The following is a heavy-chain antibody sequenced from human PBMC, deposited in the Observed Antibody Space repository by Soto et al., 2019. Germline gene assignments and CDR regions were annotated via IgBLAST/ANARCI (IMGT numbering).Heavy chain of an antibody. CDR1: GGSFSGYY. D-gene: IGHD6-13*01. J-gene: IGHJ4*02. V-gene: IGHV4-34*01. Sequence: QVQLKQWGAGLLKPSETLSLTCAVYGGSFSGYYWSWIRQPPGKGLEWIGEINHSGSTNYNPSLKSRVTSSVDRSKKQVAVEQSCVTAADTAVYYCARGPVCTSPTCYLMDHSIWGIAAAGSLDYWGQGTLVIVSS. CDR3: ARGPVCTSPTCYLMDHSIWGIAAAGSLDY. CDR2: INHSGST.